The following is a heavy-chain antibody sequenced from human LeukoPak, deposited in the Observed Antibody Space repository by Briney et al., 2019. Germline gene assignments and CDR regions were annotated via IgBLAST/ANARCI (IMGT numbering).Heavy chain of an antibody. CDR2: TYCRSKWYN. Sequence: SQTLSLTCAVSGDSFSSNSAAWNWIRQSPSRGLEWLGRTYCRSKWYNDYAVSVKSRITINPDTSKNQFSLQLNSVTPEDTAVYYCARWMSEDGAFDIWGQGTMVTVSS. J-gene: IGHJ3*02. V-gene: IGHV6-1*01. CDR3: ARWMSEDGAFDI. D-gene: IGHD5-24*01. CDR1: GDSFSSNSAA.